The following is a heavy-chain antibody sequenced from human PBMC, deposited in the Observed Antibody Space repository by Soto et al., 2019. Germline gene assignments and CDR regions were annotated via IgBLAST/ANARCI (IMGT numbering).Heavy chain of an antibody. J-gene: IGHJ4*02. CDR3: ARDKTVGATAIDY. D-gene: IGHD1-26*01. CDR1: GFTFSSYA. Sequence: GGSLRLSCAASGFTFSSYAMHWVRQAPGKGLEWVAVISYDGSNKYYADSVKGRFTISRDNSKNTLYLQMNSLRAEDTAVYYCARDKTVGATAIDYWGQGTLVTV. CDR2: ISYDGSNK. V-gene: IGHV3-30-3*01.